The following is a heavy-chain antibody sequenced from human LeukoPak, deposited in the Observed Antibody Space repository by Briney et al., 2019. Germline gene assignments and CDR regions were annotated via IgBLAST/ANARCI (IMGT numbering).Heavy chain of an antibody. Sequence: SETLSLTCTVPGGSISSYYWSCIRQPPGKGLEWIGYIYYSGSANYNPSLKSRVTISVDTSKNQCSLKLSSVTAADTAVYYCAREHTGCWFDPWGQGTLVTVSS. CDR1: GGSISSYY. V-gene: IGHV4-59*12. CDR2: IYYSGSA. CDR3: AREHTGCWFDP. J-gene: IGHJ5*02. D-gene: IGHD1-14*01.